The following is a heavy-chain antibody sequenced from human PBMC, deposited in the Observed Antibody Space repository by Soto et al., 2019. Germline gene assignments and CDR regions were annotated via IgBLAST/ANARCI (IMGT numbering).Heavy chain of an antibody. J-gene: IGHJ4*02. V-gene: IGHV3-48*03. CDR2: ISTGSSTI. CDR3: ARDPVTAD. Sequence: TGGSLRLSCRASGFTLSDYEMHWVRQAPGKGLEWVSYISTGSSTIYYADSVKGRFTISRDNAENSIYLQMNSLKAEDTAMYYCARDPVTADWGQGNLVTVSS. CDR1: GFTLSDYE.